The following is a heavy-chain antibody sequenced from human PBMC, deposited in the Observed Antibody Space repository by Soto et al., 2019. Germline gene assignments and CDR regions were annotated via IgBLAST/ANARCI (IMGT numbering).Heavy chain of an antibody. CDR3: ARRLSGPKEEYNAYYFYDLDV. V-gene: IGHV5-10-1*01. CDR1: GYSFTTHW. CDR2: IDPSNSYI. D-gene: IGHD1-1*01. J-gene: IGHJ6*02. Sequence: PGESLKISCQGSGYSFTTHWITWVRQTPGKGLEWMGRIDPSNSYINYSPSFQGHVTISVDRSISTAYLQLSRLEASDKAIYYCARRLSGPKEEYNAYYFYDLDVWGQGTKVTVSS.